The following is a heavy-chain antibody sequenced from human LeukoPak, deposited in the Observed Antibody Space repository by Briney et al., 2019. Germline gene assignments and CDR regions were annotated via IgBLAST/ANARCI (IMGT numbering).Heavy chain of an antibody. Sequence: ASVKVSCKASGYTFTSYDINWVRQAPGQGLEWMGWMNPNSGNTGYAQKFQGRVTMTRNTSISTAYMELSSLRSEDTAVYYCARTSSGWYGYYYYYYMDVWGKGTTVTVSS. CDR3: ARTSSGWYGYYYYYYMDV. CDR2: MNPNSGNT. CDR1: GYTFTSYD. D-gene: IGHD6-19*01. V-gene: IGHV1-8*01. J-gene: IGHJ6*03.